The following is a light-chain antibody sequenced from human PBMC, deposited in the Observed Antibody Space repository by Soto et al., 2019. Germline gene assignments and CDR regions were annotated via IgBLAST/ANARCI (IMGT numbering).Light chain of an antibody. V-gene: IGKV1-5*03. J-gene: IGKJ5*01. CDR2: KAS. CDR1: QIISSW. CDR3: QQYNYYPT. Sequence: DSQMTQSPSTLSASVGDRVTVTCRASQIISSWLAWYQQKPGKAPKLLIYKASSLEGGVPSRFSGSGSGTEFTLTISSLQPADFATYYCQQYNYYPTFGQGTRLEIK.